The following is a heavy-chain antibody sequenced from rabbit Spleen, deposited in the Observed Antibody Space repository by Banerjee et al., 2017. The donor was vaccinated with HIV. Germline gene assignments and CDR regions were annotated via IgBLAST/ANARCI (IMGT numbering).Heavy chain of an antibody. CDR1: GFSFSSSYW. D-gene: IGHD6-1*01. J-gene: IGHJ4*01. CDR2: IYSSSVIT. V-gene: IGHV1S40*01. Sequence: QSLEESGGDLVKPGASLTLTCTASGFSFSSSYWMCWVRQAPGKGLEWIGCIYSSSVITWYASWAKGRFTISKTSSPTVTLQMTSLTAADTATYFCARDEVYADYAGYGYATLHYFNLWGQGTLVTVS. CDR3: ARDEVYADYAGYGYATLHYFNL.